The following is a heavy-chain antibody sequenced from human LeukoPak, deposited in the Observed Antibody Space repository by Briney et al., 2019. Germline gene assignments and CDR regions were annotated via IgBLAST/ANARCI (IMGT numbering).Heavy chain of an antibody. CDR1: GGPFSGYY. V-gene: IGHV4-34*01. Sequence: PSETLSLTCAVYGGPFSGYYWSWIRQPPGKGLEWIGEINHSGSTNYNPSLKSRVTISVDTSKNQFSLKLSSVTAADTAVYYCARLPGVAAAGTWGDYFDYWGQGTLVTVSS. CDR2: INHSGST. CDR3: ARLPGVAAAGTWGDYFDY. D-gene: IGHD6-13*01. J-gene: IGHJ4*02.